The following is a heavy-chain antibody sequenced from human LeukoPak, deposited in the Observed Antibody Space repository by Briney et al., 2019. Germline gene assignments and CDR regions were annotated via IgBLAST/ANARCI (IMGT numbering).Heavy chain of an antibody. CDR1: GGSFSGYY. J-gene: IGHJ6*02. CDR2: INHSGST. V-gene: IGHV4-34*01. CDR3: ARVRSSGYYSDYYYGMDV. D-gene: IGHD3-22*01. Sequence: PSETLSLTCAVYGGSFSGYYWSWIRQPPGKGLEWIGEINHSGSTNYNPSLKSRVTISVDTSKNQFSLKLSSVTAADTAVYYCARVRSSGYYSDYYYGMDVWGQGTTVTVSS.